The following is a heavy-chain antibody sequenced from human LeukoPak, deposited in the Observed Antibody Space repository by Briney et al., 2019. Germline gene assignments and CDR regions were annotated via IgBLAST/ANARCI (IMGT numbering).Heavy chain of an antibody. V-gene: IGHV3-11*05. D-gene: IGHD6-19*01. CDR3: ARDFKAVAGTSHEVFDY. Sequence: PGGSLRLSCAASGXTFSDYYMSWIRQAPGKGLEWVSFISSSSSYTNYADSVKGRFTISRDNAMNSLYLQVNSLRAEDTAVYYCARDFKAVAGTSHEVFDYWGQGTLVTVSS. CDR2: ISSSSSYT. CDR1: GXTFSDYY. J-gene: IGHJ4*02.